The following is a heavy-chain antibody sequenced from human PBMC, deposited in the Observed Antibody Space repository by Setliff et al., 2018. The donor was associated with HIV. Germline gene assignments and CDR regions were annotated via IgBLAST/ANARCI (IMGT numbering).Heavy chain of an antibody. D-gene: IGHD2-15*01. V-gene: IGHV4-59*01. J-gene: IGHJ3*02. Sequence: SETLSLTCTVSGGSISSNYWSWMRQPPGKGLEWIGHIYYSGSTNYNPSLKSRVTISVDTSKNQFSLNLSSVTAADTAVYYCARFPLLHKNAFDIWGQGTMVTVSS. CDR3: ARFPLLHKNAFDI. CDR2: IYYSGST. CDR1: GGSISSNY.